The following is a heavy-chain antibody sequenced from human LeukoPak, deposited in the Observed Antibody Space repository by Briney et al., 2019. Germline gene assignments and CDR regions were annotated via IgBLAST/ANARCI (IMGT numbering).Heavy chain of an antibody. CDR1: GGSISSYY. Sequence: SETLSLTCTVSGGSISSYYWSWIRQPPGKGLEWIGHIYYSGSTNYNPSLKSRVTISVDTSKNQFSLKLSSVTAADTAVYYCARQQLSQLYYFDYWGQGTLVTVSS. V-gene: IGHV4-59*01. D-gene: IGHD6-13*01. CDR2: IYYSGST. J-gene: IGHJ4*02. CDR3: ARQQLSQLYYFDY.